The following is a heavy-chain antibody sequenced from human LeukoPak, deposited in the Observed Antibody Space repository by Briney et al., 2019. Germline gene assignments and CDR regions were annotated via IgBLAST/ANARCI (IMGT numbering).Heavy chain of an antibody. D-gene: IGHD2-2*01. CDR1: GGSISSYY. CDR2: IYHSGST. J-gene: IGHJ4*02. CDR3: ASRGAPAAMAD. V-gene: IGHV4-59*04. Sequence: SETLSLTCTVSGGSISSYYWSWIRQPPGKGLEWIGSIYHSGSTYYNPSLKSRVTISVDTSKNQFSLKLSSVTAADTAVYYCASRGAPAAMADWGQGTLVTVSS.